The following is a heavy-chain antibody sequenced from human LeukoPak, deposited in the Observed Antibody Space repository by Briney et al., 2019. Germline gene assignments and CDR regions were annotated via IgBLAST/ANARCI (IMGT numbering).Heavy chain of an antibody. J-gene: IGHJ4*02. D-gene: IGHD6-13*01. Sequence: QPGGSLRLSCAASGFTFSSYWMSWVRQAPGKGLEWVGFIRSKAYGGTTEYAASVKGRFTISRDDSKSIAYLQMNSLKTEDTAVYYCTRVLGLQLGPVYWGQGTLVTVSS. CDR1: GFTFSSYW. CDR2: IRSKAYGGTT. CDR3: TRVLGLQLGPVY. V-gene: IGHV3-49*04.